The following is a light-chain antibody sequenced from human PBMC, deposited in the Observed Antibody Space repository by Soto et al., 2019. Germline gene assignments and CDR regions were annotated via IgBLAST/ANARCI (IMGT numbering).Light chain of an antibody. V-gene: IGKV3-20*01. CDR1: QSVISTY. Sequence: EIVLTQSPGTLSLSPGERATLSCRASQSVISTYLAWYQQKPGQAPRLLIYDTTNRASGIPDRFRGLGSGTDFTLIIGRLEPEDFAVYYCQQYGSSPRTFGQGTKV. CDR3: QQYGSSPRT. CDR2: DTT. J-gene: IGKJ1*01.